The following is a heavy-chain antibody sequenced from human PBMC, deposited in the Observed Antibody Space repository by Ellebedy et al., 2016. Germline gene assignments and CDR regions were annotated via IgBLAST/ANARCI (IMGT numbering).Heavy chain of an antibody. CDR2: ISSDGSNK. D-gene: IGHD4-23*01. V-gene: IGHV3-11*01. CDR1: GFTFSEFY. Sequence: GGSLRLXXAASGFTFSEFYMTWIRQAPGKGLEWVSYISSDGSNKHYADSVRGRFTISRDNAKNSLYLEMNSLRAEDTAVYYCATGGNSGWFDPWGQGTLVTVSS. J-gene: IGHJ5*02. CDR3: ATGGNSGWFDP.